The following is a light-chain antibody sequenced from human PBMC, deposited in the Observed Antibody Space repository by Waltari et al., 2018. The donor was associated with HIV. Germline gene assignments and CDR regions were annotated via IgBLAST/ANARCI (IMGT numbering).Light chain of an antibody. J-gene: IGLJ2*01. Sequence: QSALTQPASVSGSPGQSITISCTGTSSDVGGSNYVSWYQHHPGRAPQLMTYEVSKPPLGVFNRFSGSKSGNTASLTISGLQAEDEADYYCSSYTSSSPLFGGGTKLTVL. CDR1: SSDVGGSNY. CDR3: SSYTSSSPL. V-gene: IGLV2-14*01. CDR2: EVS.